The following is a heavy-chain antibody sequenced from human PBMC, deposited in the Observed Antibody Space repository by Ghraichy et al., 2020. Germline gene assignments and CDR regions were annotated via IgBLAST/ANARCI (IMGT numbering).Heavy chain of an antibody. CDR3: AREYSSSSGRAFDI. CDR1: GFTFSTYS. Sequence: GDSLNISCSASGFTFSTYSMNWVRQVPGKGLEWVSYITSSSSTIYYADSVKGRFTISRDNAKNSLYLQMNSLRDEDTAVYYCAREYSSSSGRAFDIWGQGTMVTVSS. J-gene: IGHJ3*02. D-gene: IGHD6-6*01. V-gene: IGHV3-48*02. CDR2: ITSSSSTI.